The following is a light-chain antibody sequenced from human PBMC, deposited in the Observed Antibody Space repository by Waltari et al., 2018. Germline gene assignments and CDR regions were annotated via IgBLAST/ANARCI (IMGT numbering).Light chain of an antibody. V-gene: IGKV3-20*01. J-gene: IGKJ1*01. Sequence: ELVLTQSPGTLSLSLGERATVSCRASQSVSRALAWYQQKPGQAPRLLIHGASTRATGMPDRFSGSGSGTDFSLTISRLEPDDFAVYYCQHYLRLPVTFGQGTTVEI. CDR2: GAS. CDR3: QHYLRLPVT. CDR1: QSVSRA.